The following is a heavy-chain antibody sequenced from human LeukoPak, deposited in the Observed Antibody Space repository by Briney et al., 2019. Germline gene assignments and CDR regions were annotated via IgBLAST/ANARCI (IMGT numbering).Heavy chain of an antibody. J-gene: IGHJ4*02. D-gene: IGHD3-22*01. Sequence: GGSLGLSCAASGFTFSSYSMNWVRQAPGKGLEWVSSISSSSSYIYYADSVKGRFTISRDNAKNSLYLQMNSLRAEDTAVYYCARDRKTYYYDSSGTFDYWGQGTLVTVSS. V-gene: IGHV3-21*01. CDR3: ARDRKTYYYDSSGTFDY. CDR1: GFTFSSYS. CDR2: ISSSSSYI.